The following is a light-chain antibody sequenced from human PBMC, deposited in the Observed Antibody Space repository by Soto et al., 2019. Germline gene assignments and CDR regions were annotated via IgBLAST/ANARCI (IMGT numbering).Light chain of an antibody. J-gene: IGKJ4*01. CDR3: QQFDDLPLT. Sequence: DIQMTQSPSSLSASVGDSVTITCQASQDIKNYLNWYQQKPGKAPKLLIYDAANLQTGVPIRFSGSGSGTDFTFTISSLQPEDIATYYCQQFDDLPLTFGGGTNVDIK. V-gene: IGKV1-33*01. CDR1: QDIKNY. CDR2: DAA.